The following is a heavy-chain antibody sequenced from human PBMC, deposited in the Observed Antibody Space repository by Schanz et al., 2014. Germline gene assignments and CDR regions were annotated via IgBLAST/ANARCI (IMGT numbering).Heavy chain of an antibody. Sequence: QVQLVESGGGVVQPGRSLRLSCAASGFTFSNFAIHWVRQAPGKGLEWVAVISYDGSHKDYADSVKGRFTISRDNSKNTLYLQMNSLRAEDTAIYYCATSYSSSSYFYVMDVWGQGTTVTVSS. CDR2: ISYDGSHK. CDR3: ATSYSSSSYFYVMDV. CDR1: GFTFSNFA. J-gene: IGHJ6*02. V-gene: IGHV3-30*04. D-gene: IGHD6-6*01.